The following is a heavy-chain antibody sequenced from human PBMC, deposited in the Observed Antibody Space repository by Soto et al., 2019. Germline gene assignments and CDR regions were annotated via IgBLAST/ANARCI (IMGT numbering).Heavy chain of an antibody. J-gene: IGHJ6*04. CDR2: ISSSSSYI. V-gene: IGHV3-21*01. CDR1: GFTFSSYS. D-gene: IGHD2-8*01. Sequence: EVQLVESGGGLVKPGGSLRLSCAASGFTFSSYSMNWVRQAPGKGLEWVSSISSSSSYIYYADSVKGRFTISRDNANNSRYLHMNRLRAEDTAVYYCARDRWIMVYAIVYYGMDVWGEGTTVTVSS. CDR3: ARDRWIMVYAIVYYGMDV.